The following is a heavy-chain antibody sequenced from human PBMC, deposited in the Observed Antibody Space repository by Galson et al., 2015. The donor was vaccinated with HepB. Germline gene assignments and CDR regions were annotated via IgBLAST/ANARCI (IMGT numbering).Heavy chain of an antibody. CDR1: GFTFSDAW. J-gene: IGHJ6*02. CDR3: TTEGVVWLGEGDYYYAMDV. Sequence: SLRLSCAVSGFTFSDAWMNWVRQAPGKGLDWVGRIKSRTAGGTTDYAAPVKGRFTISRDDSKNTLYLQMNSLKTEDTAMYYCTTEGVVWLGEGDYYYAMDVWGQGTTVTVSS. V-gene: IGHV3-15*07. CDR2: IKSRTAGGTT. D-gene: IGHD3-10*01.